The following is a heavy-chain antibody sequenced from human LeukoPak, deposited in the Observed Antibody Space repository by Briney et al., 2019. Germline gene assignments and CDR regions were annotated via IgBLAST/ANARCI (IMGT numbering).Heavy chain of an antibody. V-gene: IGHV3-11*06. Sequence: RGSQTLLCRASGFTLCVYNKIGLRQAPGKGLEWVSYISSSGTYTNYADSVKGRFTISRDNSKNTLYLRMNSLRAEDTAVYYCARDCGAVAGKGEVDALTSWSEASTVTVSS. CDR3: ARDCGAVAGKGEVDALTS. CDR2: ISSSGTYT. CDR1: GFTLCVYN. D-gene: IGHD6-19*01. J-gene: IGHJ3*02.